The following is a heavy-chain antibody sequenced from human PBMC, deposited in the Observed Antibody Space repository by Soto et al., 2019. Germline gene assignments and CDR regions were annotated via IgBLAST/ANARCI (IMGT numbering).Heavy chain of an antibody. V-gene: IGHV3-30-3*01. J-gene: IGHJ6*02. CDR3: ARTPRGQWELPYYYYGMDV. CDR2: ISYDGSNK. CDR1: GFTFSSYA. D-gene: IGHD1-26*01. Sequence: QVQLVESGGGVVQPGRSLRLSCAASGFTFSSYAMHWVRQAPGKGLEWVAVISYDGSNKYYADSVKGRFTISRDNSXNXLSXQMNSLRAEDTAVYYCARTPRGQWELPYYYYGMDVWGQGTTVTVSS.